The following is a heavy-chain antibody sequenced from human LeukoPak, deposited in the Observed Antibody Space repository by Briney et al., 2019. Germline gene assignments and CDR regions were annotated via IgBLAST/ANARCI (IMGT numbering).Heavy chain of an antibody. V-gene: IGHV4-59*01. D-gene: IGHD2-2*01. CDR2: IYYSGST. Sequence: PSETLSLTCTVSGGSISSYYWSWIRQPPGKGLEGMGYIYYSGSTNYNPSLKSRVTISVDTSKNQFSLKLSSVTAADTAAYYCARARYCSSTSCAPGYWGQGTLVTVSS. CDR1: GGSISSYY. CDR3: ARARYCSSTSCAPGY. J-gene: IGHJ4*02.